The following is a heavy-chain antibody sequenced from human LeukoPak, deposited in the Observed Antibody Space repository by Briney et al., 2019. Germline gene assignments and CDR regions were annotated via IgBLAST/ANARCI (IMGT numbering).Heavy chain of an antibody. CDR2: VGGSGDKT. J-gene: IGHJ4*02. D-gene: IGHD6-19*01. CDR1: GFTFNRNT. V-gene: IGHV3-23*01. CDR3: VRRGDASSGWGDHDY. Sequence: GGSLRLSCAASGFTFNRNTFNWVRQAPGQGLEWVSTVGGSGDKTFYADSVKGRFTISRDNSKNMLHLQMSSLTGEDTALYYCVRRGDASSGWGDHDYWGQGALVTVSS.